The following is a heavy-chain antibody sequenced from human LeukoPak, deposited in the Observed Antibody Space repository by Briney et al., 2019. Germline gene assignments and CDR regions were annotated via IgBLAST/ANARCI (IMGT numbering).Heavy chain of an antibody. D-gene: IGHD1-1*01. J-gene: IGHJ6*02. V-gene: IGHV3-11*01. CDR1: GWTFSDYF. CDR2: ISSGGSTI. CDR3: ARVPREPDSGNTTPMDV. Sequence: KTGGSLRLSCAGSGWTFSDYFMSWIRQAPGKGLGYVAYISSGGSTIYYADSVKGRFTISRHNAKNSLYLQLNSLRAEDTAVYYCARVPREPDSGNTTPMDVWGQGTTVTVSS.